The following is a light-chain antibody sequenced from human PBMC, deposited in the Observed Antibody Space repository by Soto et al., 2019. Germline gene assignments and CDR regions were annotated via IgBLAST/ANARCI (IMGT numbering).Light chain of an antibody. CDR3: GSFAGSNNFPYV. Sequence: QSALTQPPSASGSPGQSVTISCAGSSSDIGASNSVSWYQQHPGKAPKLLISEVTKRPSGVPDRFSGSKSGNTASLTVSGLQADDEADYYCGSFAGSNNFPYVFGTGTKLTVL. J-gene: IGLJ1*01. V-gene: IGLV2-8*01. CDR1: SSDIGASNS. CDR2: EVT.